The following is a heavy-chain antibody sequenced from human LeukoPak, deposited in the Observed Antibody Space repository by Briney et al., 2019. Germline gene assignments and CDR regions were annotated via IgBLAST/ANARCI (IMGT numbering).Heavy chain of an antibody. CDR2: IYTSGST. Sequence: SETLSLTCTVSGGSISSYYLSWIRQPAGKGLEWIGRIYTSGSTNYNPSLKSRVTISLDTSKNQFSLKLTSVTAADTAIYYCARVGGMTTINNAAFDIWGQGTMVTVSS. D-gene: IGHD5-24*01. J-gene: IGHJ3*02. CDR3: ARVGGMTTINNAAFDI. CDR1: GGSISSYY. V-gene: IGHV4-4*07.